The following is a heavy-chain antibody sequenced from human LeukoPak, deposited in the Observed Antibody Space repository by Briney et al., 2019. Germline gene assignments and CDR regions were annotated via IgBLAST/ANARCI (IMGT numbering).Heavy chain of an antibody. J-gene: IGHJ4*02. Sequence: SETLSLTCTVSGGSISSSSSYWGWIRRPPGKGLEWIGSLYYGGSTYYNPSLKSRVTMSVDTSKNHFSLKLTSVTAADTAVYYCARRSGGYYSWGQGTLVTVSS. CDR2: LYYGGST. CDR3: ARRSGGYYS. D-gene: IGHD1-26*01. CDR1: GGSISSSSSY. V-gene: IGHV4-39*02.